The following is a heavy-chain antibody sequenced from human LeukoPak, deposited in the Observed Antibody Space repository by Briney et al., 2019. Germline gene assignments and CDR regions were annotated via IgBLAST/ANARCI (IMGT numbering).Heavy chain of an antibody. CDR1: GGTFSNYV. V-gene: IGHV7-4-1*02. CDR2: INTNTGNP. Sequence: GASVKVSCKASGGTFSNYVVSWVRQAPGQGLEWMGWINTNTGNPTFAQGFTGRFVFSLDTSVSTAYLQISSLKAEDTAVYYCARDFGRDYYYYYMDVWGRGTTVTISS. CDR3: ARDFGRDYYYYYMDV. J-gene: IGHJ6*03. D-gene: IGHD3-10*01.